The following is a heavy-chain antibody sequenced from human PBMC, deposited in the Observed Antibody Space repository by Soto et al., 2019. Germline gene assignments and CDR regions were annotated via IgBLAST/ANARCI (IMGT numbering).Heavy chain of an antibody. J-gene: IGHJ6*02. CDR2: FDPEDGET. CDR1: GYTLTELS. D-gene: IGHD6-13*01. V-gene: IGHV1-24*01. CDR3: AAALPQQLYYYGMDV. Sequence: APVKVSCKVSGYTLTELSVHWLRQAPGKGLEWMGGFDPEDGETIYAQKFQGRVTMTEDTSTDTAYMELSSLRSEDTAVYYCAAALPQQLYYYGMDVWGQGTTVTVS.